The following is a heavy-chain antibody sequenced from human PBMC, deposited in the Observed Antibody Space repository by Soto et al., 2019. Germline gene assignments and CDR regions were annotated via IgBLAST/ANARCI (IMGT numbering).Heavy chain of an antibody. V-gene: IGHV4-59*02. Sequence: PSETLSLTCTVSGDSVTNYFWSWMRQPPGKGLEWIGHMYHGGRTNYSPSLKSRVTMSLDSSKNQFSLNLSSVTAADTAVYFCASDTGYRNNGVCPIFDFWGQGVLVTVSS. J-gene: IGHJ4*02. D-gene: IGHD2-8*01. CDR2: MYHGGRT. CDR1: GDSVTNYF. CDR3: ASDTGYRNNGVCPIFDF.